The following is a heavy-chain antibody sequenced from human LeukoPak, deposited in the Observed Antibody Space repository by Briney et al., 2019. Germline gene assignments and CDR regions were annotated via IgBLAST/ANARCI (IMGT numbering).Heavy chain of an antibody. J-gene: IGHJ6*03. Sequence: SETLSLTCTVSGVSITTYYWSWIRQPPGKGLEWIGYIYYSGSTNYNPSLKSRVTISVDTSKNQFSLKLSSVTAADTAVYYCARETSQKGAHYMDVWGKGTTVTISS. D-gene: IGHD3-16*01. CDR1: GVSITTYY. CDR3: ARETSQKGAHYMDV. V-gene: IGHV4-59*13. CDR2: IYYSGST.